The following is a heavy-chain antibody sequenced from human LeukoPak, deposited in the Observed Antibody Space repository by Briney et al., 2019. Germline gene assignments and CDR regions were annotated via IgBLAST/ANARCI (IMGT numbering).Heavy chain of an antibody. D-gene: IGHD3-16*02. V-gene: IGHV3-21*01. CDR3: ARDREYRNSLSLSPNWFDP. Sequence: GGSLRLSCAASGFTFTSYSMNWVRQAPGKGLEWVSSISSSSSYIYYADSVKGRFTISRDNAKNSLYLRMNSLRAEDTAVYYCARDREYRNSLSLSPNWFDPWGQGTLVTVSS. CDR1: GFTFTSYS. CDR2: ISSSSSYI. J-gene: IGHJ5*02.